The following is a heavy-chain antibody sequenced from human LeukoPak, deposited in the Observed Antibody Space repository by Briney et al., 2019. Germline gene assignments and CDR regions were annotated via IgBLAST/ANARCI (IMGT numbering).Heavy chain of an antibody. V-gene: IGHV3-21*01. CDR3: ARAFLTRYGSGSYYSMDV. J-gene: IGHJ6*03. D-gene: IGHD3-10*01. Sequence: GGSLRLSCAASGFTFSSYSMNCVRQAPGKGLEWVSSISSSSSYIYYADSVKGRFTISRDNAKNSLYLQMNSLRAEDTAVYYCARAFLTRYGSGSYYSMDVWGKGTTVTVSS. CDR2: ISSSSSYI. CDR1: GFTFSSYS.